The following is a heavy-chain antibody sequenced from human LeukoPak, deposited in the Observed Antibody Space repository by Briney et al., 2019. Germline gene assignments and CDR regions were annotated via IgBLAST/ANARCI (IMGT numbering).Heavy chain of an antibody. CDR1: GFSFSNFW. J-gene: IGHJ4*02. CDR2: IRQDGNER. Sequence: GGSLRLSCAASGFSFSNFWMTWVRQAPGKGLEWVANIRQDGNERFYVDSVKGRFTISRDNSKNTLYLQMNNLRDEDTAVYYCAKKRAGGVYTSIDFWGQGTLVTVSP. D-gene: IGHD2-8*02. V-gene: IGHV3-7*01. CDR3: AKKRAGGVYTSIDF.